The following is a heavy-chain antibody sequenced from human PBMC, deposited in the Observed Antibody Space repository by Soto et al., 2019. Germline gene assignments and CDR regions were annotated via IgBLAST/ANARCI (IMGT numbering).Heavy chain of an antibody. Sequence: GGSLRLSCAASGFTFSHYAMTWVRQAPGKGLEWVSDISGSDDATYYADSVKGRFTISRDNSKSTLYLQMNGLRAEDAAVYYCAKGRTYFDVWGQGTLVTVSS. J-gene: IGHJ4*02. CDR1: GFTFSHYA. V-gene: IGHV3-23*01. CDR3: AKGRTYFDV. CDR2: ISGSDDAT.